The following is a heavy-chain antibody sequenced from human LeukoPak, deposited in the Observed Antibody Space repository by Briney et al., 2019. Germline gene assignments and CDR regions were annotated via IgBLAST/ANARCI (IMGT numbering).Heavy chain of an antibody. V-gene: IGHV1-2*02. CDR3: ARDQPTSYYYYGMDV. CDR2: INPNSGGT. CDR1: GYTFTGYC. J-gene: IGHJ6*02. D-gene: IGHD3-16*01. Sequence: ASVKVSCKASGYTFTGYCMHWVRQAPGQGLEWMGWINPNSGGTNYAQKFQGRVTMTRDTSISAAYMELSRLRSDDTAVYYCARDQPTSYYYYGMDVWGQGTTVTVSS.